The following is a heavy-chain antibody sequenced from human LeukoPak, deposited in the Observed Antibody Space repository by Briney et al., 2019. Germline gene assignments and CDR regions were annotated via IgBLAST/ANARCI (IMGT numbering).Heavy chain of an antibody. V-gene: IGHV3-23*01. CDR3: AKDKSSWYETTYYYYMDV. Sequence: GGSLRLSCAASGFTFSSYAMSWVRQAPGTGLEWVSAISASGGSTYYADSVKGRFTISRDNSKNTLYLQMNSLRAEDTAVYYCAKDKSSWYETTYYYYMDVWGRGTTVTVSS. CDR2: ISASGGST. CDR1: GFTFSSYA. J-gene: IGHJ6*03. D-gene: IGHD6-13*01.